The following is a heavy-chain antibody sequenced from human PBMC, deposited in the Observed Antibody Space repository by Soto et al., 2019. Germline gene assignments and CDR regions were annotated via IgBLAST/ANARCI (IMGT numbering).Heavy chain of an antibody. CDR1: GYKFATHW. D-gene: IGHD2-8*02. J-gene: IGHJ5*02. Sequence: PGESLKISCKGSGYKFATHWIAWARQMPGRGLEWMGIIYPGKSKTIYRPSFQALVTITADTSLDTAYLQWDSLRASYTAIYYCARVFTGSAGRFDPWGQGTVVTVSS. CDR2: IYPGKSKT. V-gene: IGHV5-51*01. CDR3: ARVFTGSAGRFDP.